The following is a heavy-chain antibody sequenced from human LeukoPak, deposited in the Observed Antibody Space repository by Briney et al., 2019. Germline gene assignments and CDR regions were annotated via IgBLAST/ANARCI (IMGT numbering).Heavy chain of an antibody. D-gene: IGHD1-26*01. CDR2: TTDSGSRT. CDR1: GFTFSSYA. J-gene: IGHJ4*02. Sequence: GGSLRLSCAASGFTFSSYAMRWVRQAPGKGLEWVSSTTDSGSRTYYADSVKGRFTISRDNSKNMLYLQMNSLRAEDTAVYYCARDKIVGATVFDYWGQGTLVAVSS. CDR3: ARDKIVGATVFDY. V-gene: IGHV3-23*01.